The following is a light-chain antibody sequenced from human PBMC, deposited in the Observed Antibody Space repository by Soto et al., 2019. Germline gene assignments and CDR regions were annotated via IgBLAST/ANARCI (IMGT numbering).Light chain of an antibody. J-gene: IGKJ4*01. CDR2: GAS. CDR1: QTVSRYY. Sequence: VLTQSPGTLSLSPGGRAILSCRASQTVSRYYLSWYQKKPGQPPRLLIYGASTRATGVPDRFSGSGSGADFTLTISSLQPEDFAVYYCQRALTFGGGTTVEMK. CDR3: QRALT. V-gene: IGKV3D-7*01.